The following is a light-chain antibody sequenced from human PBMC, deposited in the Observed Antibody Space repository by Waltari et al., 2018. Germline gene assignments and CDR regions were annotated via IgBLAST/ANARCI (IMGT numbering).Light chain of an antibody. CDR2: VVT. CDR3: CSYATSSWV. V-gene: IGLV2-23*02. Sequence: QSALTQPASVSGSPGQSITISCTGTSSDVGRFKLVSWYQQHPGKAPKLMIYVVTKRPSGVSNRFSGSKSGNTASLTISGLQAEDEADYYCCSYATSSWVFGGGTRLTVL. CDR1: SSDVGRFKL. J-gene: IGLJ3*02.